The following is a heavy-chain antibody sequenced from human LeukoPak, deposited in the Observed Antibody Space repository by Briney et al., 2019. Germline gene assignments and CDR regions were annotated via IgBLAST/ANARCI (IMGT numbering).Heavy chain of an antibody. V-gene: IGHV1-69*05. Sequence: SVKVSCKASGGTFSSYAISWVRQAPGQGLEWMGRIIPIFGTAHYAQKFQGRVTITTDESTSTAYMELSSLRSEDTAVYYCARYPHPSYCQYLVYYWGQGTLVTVSS. CDR3: ARYPHPSYCQYLVYY. CDR1: GGTFSSYA. D-gene: IGHD5-18*01. CDR2: IIPIFGTA. J-gene: IGHJ4*02.